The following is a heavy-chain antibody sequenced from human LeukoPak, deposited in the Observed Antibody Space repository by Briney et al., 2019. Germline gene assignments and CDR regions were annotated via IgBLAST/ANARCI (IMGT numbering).Heavy chain of an antibody. D-gene: IGHD1-26*01. Sequence: PGGSLRLSCAASGFTFSSYGMHWVRQAPGKGLEWVAVIWYDGSNKYYADSMKGRFTISRDNSKNTLYLQMNSLRAEDTAVYYCATAIVGAYNWFDPWGQGTLVTVSS. CDR2: IWYDGSNK. CDR3: ATAIVGAYNWFDP. CDR1: GFTFSSYG. V-gene: IGHV3-33*01. J-gene: IGHJ5*02.